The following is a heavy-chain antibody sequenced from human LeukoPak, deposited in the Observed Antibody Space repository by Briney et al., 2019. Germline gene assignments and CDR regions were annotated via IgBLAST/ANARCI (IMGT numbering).Heavy chain of an antibody. V-gene: IGHV4-59*01. CDR1: GGSITNYY. J-gene: IGHJ4*02. CDR3: ARVVPDGYSDY. Sequence: SESLSLTCTVSGGSITNYYWSWIRQPPGKGLDWIGYIHYTGLTNYNPSLTSRLTISVDTSKNQFSLKLSSVTAADAAVYFCARVVPDGYSDYWGQGTLVTVSS. D-gene: IGHD2-2*01. CDR2: IHYTGLT.